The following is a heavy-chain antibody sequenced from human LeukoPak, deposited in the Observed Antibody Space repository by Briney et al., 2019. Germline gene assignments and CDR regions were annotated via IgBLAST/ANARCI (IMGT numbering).Heavy chain of an antibody. V-gene: IGHV4-59*01. CDR1: GGSISSYY. J-gene: IGHJ4*02. D-gene: IGHD6-19*01. Sequence: PSETLSLTCTVSGGSISSYYWSWIRQPPGKGLEWIGYIYYSGSTNYNPSLKSRVTISVDTSKNQFSLKLSSVTAADTAVYYCARVVAGPPSLWLFDYWGQGTLVTVSS. CDR2: IYYSGST. CDR3: ARVVAGPPSLWLFDY.